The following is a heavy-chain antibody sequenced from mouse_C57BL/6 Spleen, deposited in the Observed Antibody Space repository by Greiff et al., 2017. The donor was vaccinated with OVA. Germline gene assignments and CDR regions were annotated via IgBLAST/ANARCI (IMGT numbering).Heavy chain of an antibody. CDR2: IWRGGST. J-gene: IGHJ1*03. CDR3: AKSPDGYYWYFDV. D-gene: IGHD2-3*01. V-gene: IGHV2-5*01. CDR1: GFSLTSYG. Sequence: VQLQESVPGLVQPSQSLSITCTVSGFSLTSYGVHWVRQSPGKGLEWLGVIWRGGSTDYNAAFMSRLSITKDNSKSQVFFKMNSLQADDTAIYYCAKSPDGYYWYFDVWGTGTTVTVSS.